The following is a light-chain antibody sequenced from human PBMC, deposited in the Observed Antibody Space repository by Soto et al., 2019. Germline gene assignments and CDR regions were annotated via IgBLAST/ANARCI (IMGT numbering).Light chain of an antibody. J-gene: IGKJ1*01. V-gene: IGKV2-28*01. Sequence: DLAMTQSPLSLPVTPGETASISCRSSQSLLQSNGYSYLNWYLQKPGQSPHLLIYLGSNRASRVPDRFSGSGSGTDFTLKISRVEAEDVGIYYCMQTLQTPWTFGQGTKVEIK. CDR2: LGS. CDR3: MQTLQTPWT. CDR1: QSLLQSNGYSY.